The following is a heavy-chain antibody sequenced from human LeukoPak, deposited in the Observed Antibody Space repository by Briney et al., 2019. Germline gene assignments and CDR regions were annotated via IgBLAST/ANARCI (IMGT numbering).Heavy chain of an antibody. D-gene: IGHD3-16*01. CDR3: AREMEDYDYVWGSYGGEYYYMDV. V-gene: IGHV4-34*01. J-gene: IGHJ6*03. CDR1: GGSFSGYY. Sequence: SETLSLTRAVYGGSFSGYYWSWIRQPPGKGLEWIGEVNHSGSTNYNPSLKSRVTISVDTSKNQFSLKLSSVTAADTAVYYCAREMEDYDYVWGSYGGEYYYMDVWGKGTTVTVPS. CDR2: VNHSGST.